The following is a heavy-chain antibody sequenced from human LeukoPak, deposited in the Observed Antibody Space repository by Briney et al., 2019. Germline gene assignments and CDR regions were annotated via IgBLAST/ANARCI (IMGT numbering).Heavy chain of an antibody. CDR3: ARDHGYYDSSGYFAY. J-gene: IGHJ4*02. CDR2: ISAYNGNT. D-gene: IGHD3-22*01. CDR1: GGTFSSYA. V-gene: IGHV1-18*01. Sequence: VASVKVSCKASGGTFSSYAISWVRQAPGQGLEWMGWISAYNGNTNYAQKLQGRVTMTTDTSTSTAYMELSRLRSDDTAVYYCARDHGYYDSSGYFAYWGQGTLVTVSS.